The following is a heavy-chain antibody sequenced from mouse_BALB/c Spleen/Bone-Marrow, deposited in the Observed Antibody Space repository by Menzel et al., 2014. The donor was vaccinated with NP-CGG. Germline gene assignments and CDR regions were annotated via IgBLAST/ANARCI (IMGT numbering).Heavy chain of an antibody. J-gene: IGHJ2*01. V-gene: IGHV14-3*02. Sequence: VQRQQSGAELVKPGASVKLSCTASGFNIKDTYIHWVKRRPEQGLEWIGRIDPANGNIKYDPKFQVKATITADTSSNTAYLHLSSLTSEDTSVYYCTRRGFDFFGQGTTPTVSS. CDR2: IDPANGNI. CDR3: TRRGFDF. CDR1: GFNIKDTY.